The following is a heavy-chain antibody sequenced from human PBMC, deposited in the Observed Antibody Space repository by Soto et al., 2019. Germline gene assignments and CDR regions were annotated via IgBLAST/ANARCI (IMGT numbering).Heavy chain of an antibody. CDR3: AKVMYTWNDVAAFDS. D-gene: IGHD1-1*01. CDR1: RFTFSNFA. CDR2: IGVTAGST. J-gene: IGHJ4*02. V-gene: IGHV3-23*01. Sequence: LRLSCEASRFTFSNFAMSWVRQAPGKGLEWISTIGVTAGSTYYTDSVRGRFTISRDNSKNTLYLEMNSLRAEDTALYYCAKVMYTWNDVAAFDSWGQGTLVTVSS.